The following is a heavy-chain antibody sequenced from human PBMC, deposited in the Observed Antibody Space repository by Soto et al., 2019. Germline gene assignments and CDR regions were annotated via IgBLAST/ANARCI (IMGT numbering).Heavy chain of an antibody. V-gene: IGHV1-69*06. D-gene: IGHD1-26*01. CDR1: GGTLDSQD. CDR2: ITPVSETA. CDR3: ATGRLNATKSGARGAFEI. J-gene: IGHJ3*02. Sequence: QVQLVQSGAEVQKPGASVKVSCKASGGTLDSQDISWFRQAPGQGLEWMGRITPVSETANYAQRFQGRVTITADKSTSTAYMELSGLKSDDSAVYYCATGRLNATKSGARGAFEIWGQGTMIIVSS.